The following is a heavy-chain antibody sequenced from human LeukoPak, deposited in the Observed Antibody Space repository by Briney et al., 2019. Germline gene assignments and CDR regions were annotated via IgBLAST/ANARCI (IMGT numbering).Heavy chain of an antibody. Sequence: SETLSLTCAVYGGSFSGYYWSWIRQPPGKGLEWIGEINHSGSTNYNPSLKSRVTISVDTSKNQFSLKLSSVTAADTAVYYCARETEAYDYGIAAAGGYWGQGTLVTVSS. D-gene: IGHD6-13*01. V-gene: IGHV4-34*01. CDR3: ARETEAYDYGIAAAGGY. J-gene: IGHJ4*02. CDR1: GGSFSGYY. CDR2: INHSGST.